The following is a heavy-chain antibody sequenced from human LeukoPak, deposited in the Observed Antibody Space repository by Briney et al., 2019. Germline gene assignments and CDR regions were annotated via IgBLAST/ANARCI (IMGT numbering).Heavy chain of an antibody. CDR3: ARERLAYCGGDCYWGDPFDI. V-gene: IGHV3-33*01. CDR1: GFTFSSYG. J-gene: IGHJ3*02. D-gene: IGHD2-21*02. CDR2: IWYGGSNK. Sequence: GGPLRLSCAASGFTFSSYGMHWVRQAPGKGLEWVAVIWYGGSNKYYADSVKGRFTISRDNSKNTPYLQMNSMRAEDTAVYYCARERLAYCGGDCYWGDPFDIWGQGTMVTVSS.